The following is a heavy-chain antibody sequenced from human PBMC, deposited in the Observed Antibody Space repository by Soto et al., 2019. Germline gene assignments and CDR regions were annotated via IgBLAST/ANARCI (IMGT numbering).Heavy chain of an antibody. Sequence: GGSLRLSWLAGGLTFSSYAMTWVRQAPGKGLEWVSAISGGDGSPSYADSVKGRFTISRDNSKTTLYLHMNSLRADDTAAYYCAKWHTYNSDSLAFYRFLCWGQGTQIAV. V-gene: IGHV3-23*01. J-gene: IGHJ4*02. CDR3: AKWHTYNSDSLAFYRFLC. CDR1: GLTFSSYA. D-gene: IGHD3-16*02. CDR2: ISGGDGSP.